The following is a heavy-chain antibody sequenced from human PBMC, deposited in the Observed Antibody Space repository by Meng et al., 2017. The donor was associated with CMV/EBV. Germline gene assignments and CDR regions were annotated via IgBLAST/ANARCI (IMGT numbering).Heavy chain of an antibody. CDR3: ARGVIEMATRVGLRY. V-gene: IGHV1-69*12. CDR2: IIPIFGTA. CDR1: GGTFSSYA. Sequence: QVRWVRAGAGGKNPGSTWKASCKAAGGTFSSYAISWVRQAPGQGLEWMGGIIPIFGTANYAQKFQGRVTITADESTSTAYMELSSLRSEDTAVYYCARGVIEMATRVGLRYWGQGTLVTVSS. D-gene: IGHD5-24*01. J-gene: IGHJ4*02.